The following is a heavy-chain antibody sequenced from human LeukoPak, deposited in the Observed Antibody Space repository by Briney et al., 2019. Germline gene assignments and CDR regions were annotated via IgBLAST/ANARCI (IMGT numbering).Heavy chain of an antibody. J-gene: IGHJ4*02. D-gene: IGHD6-6*01. CDR1: GFTFSSYA. Sequence: PGGSLRLSCAASGFTFSSYAMHWVRQAPGKGLEWVAVISYDGSNKYYADSVKGRFTISRDNSKNTLYLQMNSLRAEDTAVYYCARDPSRIPQRIAARTYFVYWGQGTLVTVSS. CDR3: ARDPSRIPQRIAARTYFVY. V-gene: IGHV3-30-3*01. CDR2: ISYDGSNK.